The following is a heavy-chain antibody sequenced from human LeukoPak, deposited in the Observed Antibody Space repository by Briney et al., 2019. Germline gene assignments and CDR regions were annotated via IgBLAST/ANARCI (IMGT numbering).Heavy chain of an antibody. CDR3: ASMVTWGAFDI. D-gene: IGHD2-21*02. J-gene: IGHJ3*02. CDR1: DGSITGYY. Sequence: SETLSLTCTVSDGSITGYYWSWIRQPPGKGLEWIGEIYHSGSTNYNPSLKSRVTISVDKSKNQFSLKLSSVTAADTAVYYCASMVTWGAFDIWGQGTMVTVSS. V-gene: IGHV4-34*01. CDR2: IYHSGST.